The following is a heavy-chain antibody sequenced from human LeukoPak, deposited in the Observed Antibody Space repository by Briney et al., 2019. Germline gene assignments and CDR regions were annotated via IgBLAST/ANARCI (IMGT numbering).Heavy chain of an antibody. J-gene: IGHJ4*02. D-gene: IGHD3-10*01. CDR3: ARVADYYGSGSYFDY. CDR1: GGTFSSYA. Sequence: ASVKVSCKAPGGTFSSYAISWVRQAPGQGLEWMGGIIPIFGTANYAQKFQGRVTITTDESTSTAYMELSSLRSEDTAVYYCARVADYYGSGSYFDYWGQGTLVTVSS. V-gene: IGHV1-69*05. CDR2: IIPIFGTA.